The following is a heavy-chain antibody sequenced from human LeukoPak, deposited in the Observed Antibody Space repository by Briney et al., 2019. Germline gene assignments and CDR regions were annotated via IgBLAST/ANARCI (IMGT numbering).Heavy chain of an antibody. J-gene: IGHJ4*02. CDR3: ARGYYGDYVDY. CDR2: ISSSSNTI. CDR1: GFTFSTYS. V-gene: IGHV3-48*02. Sequence: PGGSLRLSCAASGFTFSTYSMNWVRQAPGKGLEWVSDISSSSNTIYYADSVRGRFTISRDNAKNSLYLQMNSLRDDDTAVYYCARGYYGDYVDYWGQGTLVTVSS. D-gene: IGHD4-17*01.